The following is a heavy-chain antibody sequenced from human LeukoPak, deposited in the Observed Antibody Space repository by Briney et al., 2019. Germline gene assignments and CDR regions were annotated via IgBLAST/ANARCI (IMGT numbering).Heavy chain of an antibody. CDR3: ARRGYSYGYSGYYYYGMDV. CDR2: IYYSGST. Sequence: SETLSLICTVSGGSISSYYWSWIRQPPGKGLEWIGYIYYSGSTNYNPSLKSRVTISVDTSKNQFSLKLSSVTAADTAVYYCARRGYSYGYSGYYYYGMDVWGQETTVTVSS. V-gene: IGHV4-59*08. D-gene: IGHD5-18*01. CDR1: GGSISSYY. J-gene: IGHJ6*02.